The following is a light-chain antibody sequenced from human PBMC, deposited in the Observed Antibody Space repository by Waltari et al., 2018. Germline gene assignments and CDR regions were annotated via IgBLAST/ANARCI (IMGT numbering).Light chain of an antibody. J-gene: IGLJ3*02. CDR3: NSYTSSSTLWV. V-gene: IGLV2-14*01. CDR2: DVT. CDR1: SSDVGGYNS. Sequence: QSALTQPASVSGSPGQSITISCTGTSSDVGGYNSVSWYQQHPSKAPKLMIYDVTKRPSGVSDRFAGSKSGNTASLTISVLQAEDEADYYCNSYTSSSTLWVFGGGTKLTVL.